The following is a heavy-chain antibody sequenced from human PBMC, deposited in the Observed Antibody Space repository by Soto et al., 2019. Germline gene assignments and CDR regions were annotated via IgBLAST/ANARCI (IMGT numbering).Heavy chain of an antibody. CDR2: AYHNGLT. D-gene: IGHD6-19*01. J-gene: IGHJ4*02. CDR1: GDSVTSNVW. V-gene: IGHV4-4*02. Sequence: QVQLQESGPGLVKPSGTLSLTCAVSGDSVTSNVWWSWVRQPPGKGLEWIGEAYHNGLTDYNPYLKSRVTMSVDTSKNEFYMKLTSLTAADTAIYYCARDAAVPGESDRFDYWGQGTLVTVSS. CDR3: ARDAAVPGESDRFDY.